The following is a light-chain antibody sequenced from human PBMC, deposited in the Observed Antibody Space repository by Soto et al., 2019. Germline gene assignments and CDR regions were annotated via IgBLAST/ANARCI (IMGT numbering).Light chain of an antibody. V-gene: IGKV3-20*01. CDR3: QQYGSSPLLT. Sequence: LVMTQSPITLSSSPGERATLSCRSSQSVRSSYLAWYQQKPGQAPRLLIYGASSRATGIPDRFSGSGSGTDFTLTISRLEPEEYAVYYCQQYGSSPLLTFGGGTKVDFK. CDR2: GAS. J-gene: IGKJ4*01. CDR1: QSVRSSY.